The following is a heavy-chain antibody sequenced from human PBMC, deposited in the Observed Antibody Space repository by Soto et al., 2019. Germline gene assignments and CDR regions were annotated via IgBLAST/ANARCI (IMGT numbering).Heavy chain of an antibody. D-gene: IGHD6-19*01. CDR3: ARIGAVAGPTVNCFDP. V-gene: IGHV4-34*01. Sequence: SETLSLTCAVYGGSFSGYYWSWIRQPPGKGLEWIGEINHSGSTSYNPSLKSRVTISVDTSKNQFSLKLSSVTAADTAVYYCARIGAVAGPTVNCFDPWGQETLVTVSS. CDR2: INHSGST. J-gene: IGHJ5*02. CDR1: GGSFSGYY.